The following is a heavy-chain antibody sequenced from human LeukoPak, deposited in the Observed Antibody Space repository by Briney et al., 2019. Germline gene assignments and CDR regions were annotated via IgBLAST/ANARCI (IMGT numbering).Heavy chain of an antibody. V-gene: IGHV3-74*01. J-gene: IGHJ4*02. Sequence: GGSLRLSCAASGFTFSSHWMHWVRQAPGKGLVWVTRISSDGSSTRYADSVKGRFTISRDNAKNTLYLQISSLRAEDTAMYYCARRSLSGWVNDHWGQGTLVTVSS. CDR2: ISSDGSST. CDR3: ARRSLSGWVNDH. D-gene: IGHD6-19*01. CDR1: GFTFSSHW.